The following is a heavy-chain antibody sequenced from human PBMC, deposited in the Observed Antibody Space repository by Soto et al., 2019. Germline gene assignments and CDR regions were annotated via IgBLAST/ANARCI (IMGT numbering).Heavy chain of an antibody. J-gene: IGHJ4*02. V-gene: IGHV4-59*08. Sequence: SETLSLTCTVSGGSISSYYWSWIRQPPGKGLEWIGYVHDSWGSHYNPSLKSRVAISLDTSKSQFSLKLTSVTATDTAVYYCARHTPAISISDHWGQGTLVTVSS. CDR1: GGSISSYY. CDR2: VHDSWGS. D-gene: IGHD2-15*01. CDR3: ARHTPAISISDH.